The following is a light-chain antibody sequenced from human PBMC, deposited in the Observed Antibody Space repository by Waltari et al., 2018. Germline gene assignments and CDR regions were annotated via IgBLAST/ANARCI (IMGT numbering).Light chain of an antibody. CDR1: QSVLYSSNNKNY. J-gene: IGKJ2*01. CDR2: WAS. CDR3: QQYYRTPT. Sequence: DIVMTQSPDSLAMSLGERATINCRSSQSVLYSSNNKNYLAWYQQKLGQPPKLLIYWASSRESGVPDRFSGSGSGTDFTLTISSLQAEDVAVYYCQQYYRTPTCGQGTNLEIK. V-gene: IGKV4-1*01.